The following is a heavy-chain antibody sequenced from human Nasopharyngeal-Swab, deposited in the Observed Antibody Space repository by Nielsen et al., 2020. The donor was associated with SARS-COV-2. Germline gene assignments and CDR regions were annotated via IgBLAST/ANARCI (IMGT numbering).Heavy chain of an antibody. J-gene: IGHJ4*02. Sequence: GESLKISCAASGFTFNLFTLNWVRQSPGKGLAWVSAISSTGDYIYYAASVKGRFTVSRDNAKNSVYLQMNSVRAEDTAVYYCARETPAMFAYWGQGTLVTVSS. V-gene: IGHV3-21*01. CDR2: ISSTGDYI. CDR3: ARETPAMFAY. CDR1: GFTFNLFT.